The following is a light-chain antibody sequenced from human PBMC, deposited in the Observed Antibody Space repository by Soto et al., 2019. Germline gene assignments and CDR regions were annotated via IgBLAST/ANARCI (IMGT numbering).Light chain of an antibody. CDR3: SSYTSRSTPWV. J-gene: IGLJ3*02. CDR2: DVS. V-gene: IGLV2-14*01. Sequence: QSALTQPASVSGSPGQSITISYTGTSSDVGAYNYVSWYQQHPGKAPKLMMYDVSNRPSGVSNRFSGSKSGNTASLTISGLQAEDEADYFCSSYTSRSTPWVFGGGTQLTVL. CDR1: SSDVGAYNY.